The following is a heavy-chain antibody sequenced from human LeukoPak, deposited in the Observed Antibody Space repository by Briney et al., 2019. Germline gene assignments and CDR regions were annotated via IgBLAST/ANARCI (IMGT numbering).Heavy chain of an antibody. Sequence: GGSLRLSCAASGFTFSSYWMSWVRQAPGKGLEWVANIKQDGSEKYYVDSVKGRFTISRDNAKNSLYLQMNSLRAEDTAVYYCAKDLARVGAPKYFDYWGQGTLVTVSS. CDR1: GFTFSSYW. V-gene: IGHV3-7*03. J-gene: IGHJ4*02. CDR2: IKQDGSEK. CDR3: AKDLARVGAPKYFDY. D-gene: IGHD1-26*01.